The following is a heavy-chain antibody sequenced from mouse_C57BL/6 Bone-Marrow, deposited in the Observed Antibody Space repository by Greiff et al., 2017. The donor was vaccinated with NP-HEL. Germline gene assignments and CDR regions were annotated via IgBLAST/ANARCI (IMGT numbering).Heavy chain of an antibody. Sequence: EVQLQQSGPELVKPGASVKISCKASGYTFTDYYMNWVKQSHGKSLEWIGDINPNNGGTSYIQKFKGKATLTVDKSSSTAYMELRSLTSEDSAVYYCARGDYYGSSPWFAYWGQGTLVTVSA. CDR2: INPNNGGT. V-gene: IGHV1-26*01. CDR1: GYTFTDYY. CDR3: ARGDYYGSSPWFAY. J-gene: IGHJ3*01. D-gene: IGHD1-1*01.